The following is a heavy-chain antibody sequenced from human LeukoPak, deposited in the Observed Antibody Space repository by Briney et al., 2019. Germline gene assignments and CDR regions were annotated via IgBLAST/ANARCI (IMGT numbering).Heavy chain of an antibody. J-gene: IGHJ6*02. V-gene: IGHV3-33*08. CDR1: GFTFSSYA. CDR2: IWSDGSNK. Sequence: GGSLRLSCAASGFTFSSYAMSWVRQAPGKGLEWVAIIWSDGSNKYYADSVKGRFTISRDNSKNTLYLQMNSLRAEDTAVYYCARALFVGAFYGMDVWGQGTTVTVSS. CDR3: ARALFVGAFYGMDV. D-gene: IGHD1-26*01.